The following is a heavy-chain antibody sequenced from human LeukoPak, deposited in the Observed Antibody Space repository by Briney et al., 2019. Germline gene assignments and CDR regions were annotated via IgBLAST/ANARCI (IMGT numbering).Heavy chain of an antibody. J-gene: IGHJ4*02. CDR3: AREDCSGYSYGYIDY. D-gene: IGHD5-18*01. CDR2: ISSTTSAT. V-gene: IGHV3-48*02. Sequence: GGSLRLSCAASGFTFGTCSMNWVRQAPGKGLEWLSYISSTTSATYYGDSVKGRFTISRDNAKNSLYLQMNSLRDEDTAVYYCAREDCSGYSYGYIDYWGQGTQVTVSS. CDR1: GFTFGTCS.